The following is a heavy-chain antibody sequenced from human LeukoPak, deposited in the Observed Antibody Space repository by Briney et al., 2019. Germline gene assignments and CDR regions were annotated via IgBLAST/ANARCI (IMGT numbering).Heavy chain of an antibody. Sequence: PGGSLRLSCAASGFTFSGYEMHWVRQAPGKGLEWLSYISTVGNTIYYGDSVKGRFTISRDNAKNSLHLQMNSLRAEDTAVYYCARGDDYGDRSIVYWGQGTLVTVSS. CDR2: ISTVGNTI. J-gene: IGHJ4*02. V-gene: IGHV3-48*03. CDR1: GFTFSGYE. CDR3: ARGDDYGDRSIVY. D-gene: IGHD4-17*01.